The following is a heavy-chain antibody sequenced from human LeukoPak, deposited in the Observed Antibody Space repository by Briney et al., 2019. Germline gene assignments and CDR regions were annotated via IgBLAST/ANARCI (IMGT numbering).Heavy chain of an antibody. V-gene: IGHV4-34*01. CDR2: INHSGST. J-gene: IGHJ4*02. D-gene: IGHD3-10*01. CDR1: GGSFSGYY. CDR3: ARGGYGSGSRTPFDY. Sequence: SETLSLTCAVYGGSFSGYYWSWIRQPPGKGLEWIGEINHSGSTNYNPSLKSRVTISVDTSKNQFSLKLSSVTAADTAVYYCARGGYGSGSRTPFDYWGQGTLVTVSS.